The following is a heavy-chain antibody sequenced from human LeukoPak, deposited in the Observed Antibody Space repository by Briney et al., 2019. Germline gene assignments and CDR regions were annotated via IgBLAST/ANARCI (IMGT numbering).Heavy chain of an antibody. D-gene: IGHD5-24*01. Sequence: GGSLRLSCAASGFTLSNYAMHWVRQAPGKGLEWVAVISYDGLNKYYADSVKGRFTISRDNSKNTLYLQMNSLRAEDTAVYYCAREMATIGRGAFDIWGQGTIVTVSS. V-gene: IGHV3-30-3*01. CDR3: AREMATIGRGAFDI. CDR1: GFTLSNYA. CDR2: ISYDGLNK. J-gene: IGHJ3*02.